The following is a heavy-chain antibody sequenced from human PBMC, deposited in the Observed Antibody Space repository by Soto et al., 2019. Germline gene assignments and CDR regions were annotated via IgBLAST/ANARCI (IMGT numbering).Heavy chain of an antibody. D-gene: IGHD6-13*01. CDR1: GGSISSSSYY. Sequence: QLQLQESGPGLVKPSETLSLTCTVSGGSISSSSYYWGWIRQPPGKGLEWIGSIYYSGSTYYNPSLKSRVTISVATSKNQFSLKLSSVTAADTAVYYCASQQQLVRFDPVPWGQGTLVTVSS. J-gene: IGHJ5*02. CDR3: ASQQQLVRFDPVP. V-gene: IGHV4-39*01. CDR2: IYYSGST.